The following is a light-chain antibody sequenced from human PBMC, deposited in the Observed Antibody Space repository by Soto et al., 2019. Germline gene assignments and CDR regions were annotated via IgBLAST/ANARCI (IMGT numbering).Light chain of an antibody. CDR2: EVT. Sequence: QSALTQPASVSGSPGQSITISCTGTSSDVGGHNYVSWYQQHPGTAPKLMIYEVTNRPSGVSNRFSGSKSGNTASLTISGLQAEDEADYYCCSYAGSSTLVFGGGTKLTVL. CDR3: CSYAGSSTLV. V-gene: IGLV2-14*01. J-gene: IGLJ3*02. CDR1: SSDVGGHNY.